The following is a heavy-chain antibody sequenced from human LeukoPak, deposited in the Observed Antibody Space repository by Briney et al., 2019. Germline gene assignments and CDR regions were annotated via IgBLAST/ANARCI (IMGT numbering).Heavy chain of an antibody. Sequence: AQTLSLTCTVSGGFISSGGYCWSWIRQHPGKGLEWIGYVYYSGSTYSNSSLKSPVTISVDTTNNHFHLKPSSATAPASSEYYCARVYSSWRYYNRIFDIWGHGTLVTVSS. CDR3: ARVYSSWRYYNRIFDI. CDR1: GGFISSGGYC. J-gene: IGHJ4*03. CDR2: VYYSGST. V-gene: IGHV4-31*01. D-gene: IGHD3-10*01.